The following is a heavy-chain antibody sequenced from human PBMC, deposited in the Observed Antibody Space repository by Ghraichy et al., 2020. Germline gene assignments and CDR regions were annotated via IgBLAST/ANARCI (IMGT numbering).Heavy chain of an antibody. V-gene: IGHV3-23*01. J-gene: IGHJ4*02. D-gene: IGHD1-26*01. Sequence: GESLNISCAASGFTFSSYAMSWVRQAPGKGLEWVSAISGSGGSTYYADSVKGRFTISRDNSKNTLYLQMNSLRAEDTAVYYCAKEAKYSGSPYWGQGTLVTVSS. CDR3: AKEAKYSGSPY. CDR1: GFTFSSYA. CDR2: ISGSGGST.